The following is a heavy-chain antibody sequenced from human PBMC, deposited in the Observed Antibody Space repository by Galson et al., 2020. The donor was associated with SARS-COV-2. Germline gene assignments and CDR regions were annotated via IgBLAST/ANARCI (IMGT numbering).Heavy chain of an antibody. D-gene: IGHD2-15*01. CDR3: AKDLVRGYCSCGSCYYGMYG. V-gene: IGHV3-30*18. J-gene: IGHJ6*02. Sequence: GGSLRLSCAASGFTFSSYGMHWVRQAPGKGLEWVAVISYDGSNKYYADSVKGRFTISRDNSKNTLYLQMNSLRAEDTAVYYCAKDLVRGYCSCGSCYYGMYGWGQGTTVNVSS. CDR1: GFTFSSYG. CDR2: ISYDGSNK.